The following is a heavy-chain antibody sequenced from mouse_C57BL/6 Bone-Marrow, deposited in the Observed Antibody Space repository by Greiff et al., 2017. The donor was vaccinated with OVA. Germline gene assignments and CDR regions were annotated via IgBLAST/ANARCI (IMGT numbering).Heavy chain of an antibody. CDR3: ARHGRDLFAY. V-gene: IGHV5-6*01. CDR2: ISSGGSYT. Sequence: EVKLVESGGDLVKPGGSLKLSCAASGFTFSSYGMSWVRQTPDKRLEWVATISSGGSYTYYPDSVKGRFTISRDNAKNTLYLQMSSLKSEDTAMDYCARHGRDLFAYWGQGTLVTVSA. J-gene: IGHJ3*01. D-gene: IGHD3-3*01. CDR1: GFTFSSYG.